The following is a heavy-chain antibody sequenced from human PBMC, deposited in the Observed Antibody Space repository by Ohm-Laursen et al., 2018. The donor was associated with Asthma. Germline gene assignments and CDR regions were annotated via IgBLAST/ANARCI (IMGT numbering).Heavy chain of an antibody. Sequence: SLRLSCAASGFTFEEYAMHWVRQAPGKGLEWVSVISWRSGSIAYADSVKGRFTISRDNAKNSLYLQMNSLRAEDTALYYCAKDDSSGWYASFDYWGQGTLVTVSS. CDR2: ISWRSGSI. V-gene: IGHV3-9*01. J-gene: IGHJ4*02. CDR3: AKDDSSGWYASFDY. D-gene: IGHD6-19*01. CDR1: GFTFEEYA.